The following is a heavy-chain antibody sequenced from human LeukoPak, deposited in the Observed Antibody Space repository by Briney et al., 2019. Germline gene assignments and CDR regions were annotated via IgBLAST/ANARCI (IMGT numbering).Heavy chain of an antibody. J-gene: IGHJ6*02. CDR3: ARDSRYSSSTSCENYYYYGMDV. CDR2: IYYSGST. D-gene: IGHD2-2*01. V-gene: IGHV4-31*03. Sequence: PSETLSLTCTVSGGSISSGGYYWSWIRQHPGKGLEWIGYIYYSGSTYYNPSLKSRVTISVHTSKNQFSLKLSSVTAADTAVYYCARDSRYSSSTSCENYYYYGMDVWGQGTTVTVSS. CDR1: GGSISSGGYY.